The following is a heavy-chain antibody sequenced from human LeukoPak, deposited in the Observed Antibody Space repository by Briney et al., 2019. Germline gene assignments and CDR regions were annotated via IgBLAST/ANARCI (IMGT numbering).Heavy chain of an antibody. CDR3: VKRDSNGYYYVN. V-gene: IGHV3-23*01. J-gene: IGHJ4*02. CDR1: QFTFSSYA. Sequence: QPGGSLRLSCAASQFTFSSYAMSWVRQAPGKGLEWVSAISGSGGSTYYADSVKGRFTISRDNSKNTVYLQMSSLRVEDTAVYYCVKRDSNGYYYVNWGQGTLVTVSS. CDR2: ISGSGGST. D-gene: IGHD3-22*01.